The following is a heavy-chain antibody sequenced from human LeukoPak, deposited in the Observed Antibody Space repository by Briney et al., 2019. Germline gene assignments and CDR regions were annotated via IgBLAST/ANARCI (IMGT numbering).Heavy chain of an antibody. V-gene: IGHV3-21*04. D-gene: IGHD6-6*01. J-gene: IGHJ6*03. CDR1: GFTFSRYN. CDR2: ITSSSIYK. CDR3: AKDSSSSLYYYYMDV. Sequence: GGSLRLSCATSGFTFSRYNMNWVRQAPGKGLEWVSSITSSSIYKYYADSMKGRFTISRDNAKNSLYLQMNSLRAEDTAVYYCAKDSSSSLYYYYMDVWGKGTTVTVSS.